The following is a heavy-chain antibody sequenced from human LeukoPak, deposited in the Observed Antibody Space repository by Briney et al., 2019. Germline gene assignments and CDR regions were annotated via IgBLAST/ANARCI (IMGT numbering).Heavy chain of an antibody. J-gene: IGHJ4*02. CDR3: ARDYGEYLFDY. D-gene: IGHD3-10*01. CDR1: GFTFSSYW. V-gene: IGHV3-74*01. Sequence: GGSLRLSCAASGFTFSSYWMHWLRQAPGKGLVWVSRINSDGSSTSYADSVKGRFTISRDNAKNTLYLQMNSLRAEDTAVYYCARDYGEYLFDYWGQGTLVTVSS. CDR2: INSDGSST.